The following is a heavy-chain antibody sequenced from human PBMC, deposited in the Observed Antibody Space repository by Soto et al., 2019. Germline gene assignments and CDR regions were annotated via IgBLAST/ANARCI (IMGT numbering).Heavy chain of an antibody. Sequence: SETLSLTCAISGDSVSSNSAAWNWIRQSPSRGLEWLGRTYYRSKWYNDYAVSVKSRITINPDTSKNQFSLQLNSVTPEDTAVYYCARDHYYGSGSYYSLPDYYYYGMDVWGQGPTVTVSS. J-gene: IGHJ6*02. V-gene: IGHV6-1*01. CDR3: ARDHYYGSGSYYSLPDYYYYGMDV. CDR1: GDSVSSNSAA. CDR2: TYYRSKWYN. D-gene: IGHD3-10*01.